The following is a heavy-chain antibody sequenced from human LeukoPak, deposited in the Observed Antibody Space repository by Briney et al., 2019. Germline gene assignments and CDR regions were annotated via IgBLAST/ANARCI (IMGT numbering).Heavy chain of an antibody. V-gene: IGHV1-69*13. CDR3: AGEGGQWLVRY. D-gene: IGHD6-19*01. CDR1: GYTFTGYY. CDR2: INIIFGTA. J-gene: IGHJ4*02. Sequence: GASVKVSCKASGYTFTGYYIHWVRQAPGQGLEWMGGINIIFGTANYAQKFQGRVTIIADESTSTAYMELSSLRSEDTAVYYCAGEGGQWLVRYWGQGTLVTVSS.